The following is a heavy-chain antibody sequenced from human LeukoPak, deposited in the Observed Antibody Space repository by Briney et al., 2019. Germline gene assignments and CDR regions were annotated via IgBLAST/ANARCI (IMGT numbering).Heavy chain of an antibody. V-gene: IGHV4-59*01. CDR3: ARAGSLAYCGGDCQGLDP. CDR2: IYYSGST. CDR1: GGSISSYY. J-gene: IGHJ5*02. D-gene: IGHD2-21*02. Sequence: SETLSFTCTVSGGSISSYYWSWIRQPPGKGLEWIGYIYYSGSTNYNPSLKSRVTISVDTSKNQFSLKLSSVTAADTAVYYCARAGSLAYCGGDCQGLDPWGQGTLVTVSS.